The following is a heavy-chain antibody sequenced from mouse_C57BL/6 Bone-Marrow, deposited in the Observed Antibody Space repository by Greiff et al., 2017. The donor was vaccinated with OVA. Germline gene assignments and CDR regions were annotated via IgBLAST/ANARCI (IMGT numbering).Heavy chain of an antibody. CDR2: INPNNGGT. J-gene: IGHJ4*01. CDR1: GYTFTDYN. Sequence: EVQLQQSGPELVKPGASVKIPCKASGYTFTDYNMDWVKQSHGKSLEWIGDINPNNGGTIYNQKFKGQATLTVDKSSSTAYMELRSLTSEDTAVYYCARRWLLRRDYWGQGTSVTVSS. V-gene: IGHV1-18*01. CDR3: ARRWLLRRDY. D-gene: IGHD2-3*01.